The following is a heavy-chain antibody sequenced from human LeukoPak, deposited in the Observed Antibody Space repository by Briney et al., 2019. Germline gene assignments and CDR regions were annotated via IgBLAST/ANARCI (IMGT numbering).Heavy chain of an antibody. J-gene: IGHJ4*02. CDR2: VKQDGSEK. CDR3: ARRGGSSSRRSPIDY. Sequence: GGSLRLSCAASGFTFSDYCMTWVRQAPGKGPEWVANVKQDGSEKYYVDSVRGRFTISRDNAKNSLFLQMNSLRVEDTAVYYCARRGGSSSRRSPIDYWGQGTLVTVSS. D-gene: IGHD6-6*01. V-gene: IGHV3-7*01. CDR1: GFTFSDYC.